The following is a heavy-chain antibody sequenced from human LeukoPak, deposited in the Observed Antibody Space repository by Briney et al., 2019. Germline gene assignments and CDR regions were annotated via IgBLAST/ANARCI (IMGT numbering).Heavy chain of an antibody. V-gene: IGHV4-34*01. D-gene: IGHD2-2*01. J-gene: IGHJ6*02. Sequence: PSETLSLTCAVSGGSFSDYFWGWIRQPPGKGLEWIGEINHSGRTYYNPSLKSRVTISVDTSKNQFSLNLSSVTAADTAVYYCARDVVVVPAAIHYGMDVWGEGTTVSPSP. CDR3: ARDVVVVPAAIHYGMDV. CDR2: INHSGRT. CDR1: GGSFSDYF.